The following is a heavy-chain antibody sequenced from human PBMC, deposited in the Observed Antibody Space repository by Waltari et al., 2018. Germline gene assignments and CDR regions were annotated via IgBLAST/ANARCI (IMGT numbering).Heavy chain of an antibody. CDR3: ARDRGRGLYLDT. Sequence: QLQLQESGPGLVKPSGTLSLSCAVSGASVSSAYWWSWVRQSPQKGLEWIGQVHGSGRSNYSPSFASRVTVSLDTSNNEFSLKVTSATAADTAMYYCARDRGRGLYLDTWGREPWSPSPQ. V-gene: IGHV4-4*02. CDR1: GASVSSAYW. J-gene: IGHJ5*02. D-gene: IGHD2-15*01. CDR2: VHGSGRS.